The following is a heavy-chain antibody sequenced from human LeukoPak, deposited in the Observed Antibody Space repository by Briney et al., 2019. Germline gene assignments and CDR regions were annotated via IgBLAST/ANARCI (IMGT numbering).Heavy chain of an antibody. CDR2: INAGNGNT. CDR3: ARDVAVAGTGEFDY. D-gene: IGHD6-19*01. V-gene: IGHV1-3*01. CDR1: GYTFTSHA. Sequence: ASVKVSCKASGYTFTSHAMHWVRQAPGQRLEWMGWINAGNGNTKYSQKFQGRVTITRDTSASTAYMELSSLRSEDTAVYYCARDVAVAGTGEFDYWGQGTLVTVSS. J-gene: IGHJ4*02.